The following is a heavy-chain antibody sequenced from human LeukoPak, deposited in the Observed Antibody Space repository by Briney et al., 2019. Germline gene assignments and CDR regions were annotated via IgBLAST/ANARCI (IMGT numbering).Heavy chain of an antibody. CDR3: AKSEKGFGH. J-gene: IGHJ4*02. CDR2: IYPDDSET. V-gene: IGHV5-51*01. CDR1: GYSFTTYW. Sequence: NLGESLKISCKGSGYSFTTYWIGWVRQPPGKGLEWMGIIYPDDSETRYSPSFRGQVTISADKSISTAYLQWSSLKASDTAMYYCAKSEKGFGHWGQGTLVTVSS.